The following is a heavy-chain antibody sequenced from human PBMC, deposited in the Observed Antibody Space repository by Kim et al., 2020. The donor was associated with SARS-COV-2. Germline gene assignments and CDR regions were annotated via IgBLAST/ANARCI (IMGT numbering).Heavy chain of an antibody. CDR2: ISSSRSYI. CDR1: GFTFSSYS. Sequence: GGSLRLSCAASGFTFSSYSMNWVRQAPGKGLEWVSSISSSRSYIYYADSVKGRFTISRDNAKNSLYLQMNSLRAEDTAVYYCARGYCSGGSCRVWYGMDVWGQGTTVTVSS. J-gene: IGHJ6*02. D-gene: IGHD2-15*01. CDR3: ARGYCSGGSCRVWYGMDV. V-gene: IGHV3-21*01.